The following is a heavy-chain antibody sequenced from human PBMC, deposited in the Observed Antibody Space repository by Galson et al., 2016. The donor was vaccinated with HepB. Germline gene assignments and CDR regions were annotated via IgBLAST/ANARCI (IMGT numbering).Heavy chain of an antibody. CDR1: GFSISSDFY. Sequence: SETLSLTCTVSGFSISSDFYWTWIRQPPGKGLEWIGSIYHSGNTYYNPSLESPVTISVDTSNNQFSLRLSSVTAADTADYFCARGTRFDQRGIDVWGQGTTVTVS. CDR2: IYHSGNT. D-gene: IGHD1/OR15-1a*01. V-gene: IGHV4-38-2*02. J-gene: IGHJ6*02. CDR3: ARGTRFDQRGIDV.